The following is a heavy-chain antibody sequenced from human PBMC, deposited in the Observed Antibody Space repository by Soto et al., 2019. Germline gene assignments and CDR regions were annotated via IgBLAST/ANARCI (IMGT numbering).Heavy chain of an antibody. CDR3: ASSSWYDSSGPIDY. CDR2: IYYSGST. Sequence: SETLSLTCTVSGGSISSSIYYWGWIRHPPGKGLEWIGSIYYSGSTYYNPSLKSRVTISVDTSKNQFSLKLSSVTAADTAVYYCASSSWYDSSGPIDYWGQGTLVTVSS. J-gene: IGHJ4*02. CDR1: GGSISSSIYY. D-gene: IGHD3-22*01. V-gene: IGHV4-39*01.